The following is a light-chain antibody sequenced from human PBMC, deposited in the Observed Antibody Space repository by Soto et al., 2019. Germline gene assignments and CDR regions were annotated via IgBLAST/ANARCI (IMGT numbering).Light chain of an antibody. CDR1: QSVHSN. CDR2: GAS. J-gene: IGKJ4*01. V-gene: IGKV3-15*01. CDR3: QQYTDWPWGT. Sequence: EIVMTQSPATLSLSPGETATLSCRASQSVHSNLAWFQQHPGQAPRLLIYGASSRATVIPVRYSGSGSGTEFTLTISSLQPEDFAVYYCQQYTDWPWGTFGGGTKVGIK.